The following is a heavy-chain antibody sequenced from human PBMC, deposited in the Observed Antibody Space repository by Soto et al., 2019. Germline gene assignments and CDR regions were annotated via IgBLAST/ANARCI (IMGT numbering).Heavy chain of an antibody. CDR1: GYTFTSYG. Sequence: APVKVSFKASGYTFTSYGISWVRQAPGQGLEWMGWISAYNGNTNYAQKLQGRVTMTTDTSTSTAYMELRSLRSDDTAVYYCASGSSGRVQYYGMDVWGQGTTVTVSS. V-gene: IGHV1-18*01. CDR2: ISAYNGNT. J-gene: IGHJ6*02. D-gene: IGHD6-19*01. CDR3: ASGSSGRVQYYGMDV.